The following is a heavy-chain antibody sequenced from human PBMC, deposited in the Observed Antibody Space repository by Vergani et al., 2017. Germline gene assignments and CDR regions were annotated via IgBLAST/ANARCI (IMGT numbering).Heavy chain of an antibody. D-gene: IGHD5-12*01. CDR1: GFTFSSYA. CDR3: AKDWGFAPDSTGVARGLIDY. J-gene: IGHJ4*02. V-gene: IGHV3-30*04. CDR2: MSYDGNKS. Sequence: QVQLVESGGGVVQPGRSLRLSCAASGFTFSSYAMHWVRQAPGKGLEWVAVMSYDGNKSSYADSVKGRFTVSRDSSKRTQYLQMNSLRAEDTAVYYCAKDWGFAPDSTGVARGLIDYWGQGTLVIVSS.